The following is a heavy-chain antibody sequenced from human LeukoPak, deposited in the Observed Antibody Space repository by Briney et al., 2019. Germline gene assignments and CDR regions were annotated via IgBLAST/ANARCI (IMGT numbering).Heavy chain of an antibody. D-gene: IGHD4-23*01. J-gene: IGHJ4*02. CDR2: ISSSGSTI. CDR3: ARDYGGSSPFDY. CDR1: GFTFSSYE. Sequence: GGSLRLSCAASGFTFSSYEMNWVRQAPGKGLEWVSYISSSGSTIYYADSVKGRFTISRDNAKNSLYLQMNSLRAEDTTVYYCARDYGGSSPFDYWGQGTLVTVSS. V-gene: IGHV3-48*03.